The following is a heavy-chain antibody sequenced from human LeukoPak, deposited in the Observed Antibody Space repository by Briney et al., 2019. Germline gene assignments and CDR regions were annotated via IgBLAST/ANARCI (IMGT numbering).Heavy chain of an antibody. D-gene: IGHD3-22*01. CDR1: GFVLRNYW. J-gene: IGHJ4*02. CDR3: ARGQYYYDSSGYYYAAEPFDY. CDR2: IWYDGSNK. V-gene: IGHV3-33*08. Sequence: GGSLRLSCAASGFVLRNYWMHWVRQAPGKGLEWVTVIWYDGSNKYYADSVKGRFTISRDNSKNTLYLQMNSLRAEDTAVYYCARGQYYYDSSGYYYAAEPFDYWGQGTLVTVSS.